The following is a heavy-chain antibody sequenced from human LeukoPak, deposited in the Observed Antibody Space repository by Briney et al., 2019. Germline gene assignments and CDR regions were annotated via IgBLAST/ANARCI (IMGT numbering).Heavy chain of an antibody. CDR1: GGSISSYY. CDR2: IYYSGST. D-gene: IGHD3-9*01. V-gene: IGHV4-59*08. J-gene: IGHJ4*02. CDR3: ARGRLYYDILTGYSPNYYFDY. Sequence: SETLSLTCTVSGGSISSYYWSWIRQPPGKGLEWIGYIYYSGSTNYNPSLKSRVTISVDTSKNQFSLKLSSVTAADTAVYYCARGRLYYDILTGYSPNYYFDYWGQGTLVTVSS.